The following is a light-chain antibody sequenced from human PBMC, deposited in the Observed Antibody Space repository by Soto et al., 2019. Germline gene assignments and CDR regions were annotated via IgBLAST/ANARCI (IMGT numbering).Light chain of an antibody. CDR1: SSNIGNNY. CDR2: DNN. CDR3: GTWDSSLSAYV. Sequence: QSVLTQPPSVSAAPGQKVTISCSGSSSNIGNNYVSWYQQLPGTVPKLLIYDNNNRPPGIPDRFSGSKSGTSATLGITGLQTGDEADYYCGTWDSSLSAYVFGSGTKVTVL. J-gene: IGLJ1*01. V-gene: IGLV1-51*01.